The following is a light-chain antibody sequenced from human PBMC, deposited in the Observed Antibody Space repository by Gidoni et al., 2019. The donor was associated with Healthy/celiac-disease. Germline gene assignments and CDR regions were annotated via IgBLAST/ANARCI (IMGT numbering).Light chain of an antibody. CDR3: QVWDSSSDHSPYV. CDR2: DDS. Sequence: SYVLTQPPSVSVAPGQTARITCGGNNSGSKSVHWYQQKQGQAPVLVVYDDSARPSGIPERFSGSNSGNTATLTISRVEAGDEADYYCQVWDSSSDHSPYVFGTGTKVTVL. CDR1: NSGSKS. V-gene: IGLV3-21*02. J-gene: IGLJ1*01.